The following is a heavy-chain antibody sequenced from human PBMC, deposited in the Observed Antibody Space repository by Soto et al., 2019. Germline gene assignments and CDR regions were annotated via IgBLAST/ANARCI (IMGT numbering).Heavy chain of an antibody. D-gene: IGHD3-3*02. CDR3: ARGISPLDK. CDR1: GFPFSSYE. J-gene: IGHJ4*01. Sequence: GGSLRLSCAASGFPFSSYEMNWVRLAPGKGLECLAYIGDVGRTIHYADSVRGRFTISTDNANDSVYLQMTSLKAGHCAVSYCARGISPLDKLGQGTVVKVSS. V-gene: IGHV3-48*03. CDR2: IGDVGRTI.